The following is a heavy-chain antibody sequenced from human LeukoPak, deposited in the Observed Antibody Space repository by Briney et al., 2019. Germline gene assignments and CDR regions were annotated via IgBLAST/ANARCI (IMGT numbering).Heavy chain of an antibody. CDR2: INPSGGST. D-gene: IGHD6-19*01. Sequence: ASVKVSCKASGYTFTSYYMHWVRQAPGQGLEWMGIINPSGGSTSYAQKFQGRVTITRDTSASTAYMELSSLRSEDMAVYYCAREQTVAGTGFDYWGQGTLVTVSS. CDR3: AREQTVAGTGFDY. CDR1: GYTFTSYY. J-gene: IGHJ4*02. V-gene: IGHV1-46*01.